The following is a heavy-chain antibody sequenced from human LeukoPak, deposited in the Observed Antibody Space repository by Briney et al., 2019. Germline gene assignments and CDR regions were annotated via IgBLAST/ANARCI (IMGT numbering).Heavy chain of an antibody. CDR1: GFTFSNYA. Sequence: GGSLRLSCAASGFTFSNYAMSWVRQAPGKGLEWVGRIKTRNEVGTSEYVAPVKGRFTISRDDSKNTVYLQMNSLKTEDTGVYYCTKPDLLWVGEDVWGPGTTVTVSS. CDR3: TKPDLLWVGEDV. J-gene: IGHJ6*02. D-gene: IGHD2/OR15-2a*01. CDR2: IKTRNEVGTS. V-gene: IGHV3-15*01.